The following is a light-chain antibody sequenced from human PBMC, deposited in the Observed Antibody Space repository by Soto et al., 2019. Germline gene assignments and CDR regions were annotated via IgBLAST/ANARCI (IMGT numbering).Light chain of an antibody. CDR3: SSYAGSDNYV. Sequence: QSVVTSPPSGSGAAGQSVTMFCTGTSSDVGGYNFVSWYQQYPGKAPKLMIYEVSKRPSGVPDRFSGSKSGNTASLTVSGLQAEDEADYYCSSYAGSDNYVFGTGTKVTVL. CDR2: EVS. V-gene: IGLV2-8*01. J-gene: IGLJ1*01. CDR1: SSDVGGYNF.